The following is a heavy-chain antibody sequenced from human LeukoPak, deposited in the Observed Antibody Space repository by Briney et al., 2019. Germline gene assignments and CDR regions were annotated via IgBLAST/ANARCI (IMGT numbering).Heavy chain of an antibody. CDR3: ARGHSGYGDAFDI. CDR2: IYYSGST. J-gene: IGHJ3*02. CDR1: GGSISSGGYY. Sequence: PSQTLSLTCTVSGGSISSGGYYWSWIRRHPGKGLEWIGYIYYSGSTYYNPSLKSRVTISVDTSKNQFSLKLSSVTAADTAVYYCARGHSGYGDAFDIWGQGTMVTVSS. V-gene: IGHV4-31*03. D-gene: IGHD5-12*01.